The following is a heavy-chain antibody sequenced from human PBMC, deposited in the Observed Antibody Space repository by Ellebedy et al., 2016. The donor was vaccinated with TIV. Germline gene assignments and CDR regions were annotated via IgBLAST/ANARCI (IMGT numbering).Heavy chain of an antibody. CDR1: GASLSNYY. J-gene: IGHJ6*02. D-gene: IGHD2-2*01. CDR3: ARPIHCSSTTCTGPMDV. CDR2: INDRGST. Sequence: MPGGSLRLSCAAHGASLSNYYWQWIRQRPGKGLEWIGGINDRGSTTYNPSLTSRVTISVDTSKRQFSLRLRAVTAADTAVYYCARPIHCSSTTCTGPMDVWGQGTTVTASS. V-gene: IGHV4-34*01.